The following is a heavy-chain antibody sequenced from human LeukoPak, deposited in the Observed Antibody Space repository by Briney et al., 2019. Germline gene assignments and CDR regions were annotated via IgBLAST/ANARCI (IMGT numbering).Heavy chain of an antibody. Sequence: GGSLRLSCAASGFTFSSHAMTWVRQAPGKGLEWVSAISGSGGSTYYADSVKGRFTISRDNSKNTLYLQMNSLRAEDTAVYYYAKAPRYDSSGFHFDYWGQGTLVTVSS. J-gene: IGHJ4*02. D-gene: IGHD3-22*01. V-gene: IGHV3-23*01. CDR2: ISGSGGST. CDR1: GFTFSSHA. CDR3: AKAPRYDSSGFHFDY.